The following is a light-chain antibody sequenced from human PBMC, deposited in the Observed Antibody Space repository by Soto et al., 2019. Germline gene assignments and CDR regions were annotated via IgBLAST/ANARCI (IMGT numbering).Light chain of an antibody. CDR1: SSDVGGYNY. CDR2: EVS. J-gene: IGLJ1*01. CDR3: SSYAGSNNLGV. V-gene: IGLV2-8*01. Sequence: QSVLTQPPSASGSPGQSVTISCTGTSSDVGGYNYVSWYQQHPGKAPKLMISEVSKRPSGVPDRFSGSKSGNTASLTVSGPQAEDEADYYCSSYAGSNNLGVFGTGTKLTVL.